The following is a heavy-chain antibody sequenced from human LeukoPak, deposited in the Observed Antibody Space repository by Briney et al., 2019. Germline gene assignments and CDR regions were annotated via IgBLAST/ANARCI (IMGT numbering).Heavy chain of an antibody. Sequence: SETLSLTCAVSGYSISSGYYWGWIRHPPRKGLEWIGIIYHSGSTYYNPSFKGQFTISVDTSKNQFSLKLSSVTAADTAVYYCARRDSGWSRKGGFDYWGQGTLVTVSS. J-gene: IGHJ4*02. V-gene: IGHV4-38-2*01. D-gene: IGHD6-19*01. CDR1: GYSISSGYY. CDR3: ARRDSGWSRKGGFDY. CDR2: IYHSGST.